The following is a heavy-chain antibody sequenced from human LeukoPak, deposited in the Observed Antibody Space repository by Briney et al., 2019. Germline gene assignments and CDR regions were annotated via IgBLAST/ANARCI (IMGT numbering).Heavy chain of an antibody. V-gene: IGHV1-24*01. CDR2: FDPEDGET. CDR3: ATYSRSPSYHYDY. CDR1: GYTLTELS. Sequence: EASVKVSCKVSGYTLTELSMHWVRQAPGKGLEWMGGFDPEDGETIYAQMFQGRVTMTEDTSTDTAYMELSSLRSEDTAVYYCATYSRSPSYHYDYWGQGTLVTVSS. J-gene: IGHJ4*02. D-gene: IGHD1-26*01.